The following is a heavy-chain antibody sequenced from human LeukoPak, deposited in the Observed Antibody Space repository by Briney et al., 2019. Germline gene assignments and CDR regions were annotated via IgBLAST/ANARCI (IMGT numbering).Heavy chain of an antibody. V-gene: IGHV3-15*01. CDR1: GFSFSNAW. D-gene: IGHD3-10*01. J-gene: IGHJ4*02. CDR2: IKSKTDGGTT. Sequence: GGSLRLSCAASGFSFSNAWMSWVRQAPGKGLEWVGRIKSKTDGGTTDYAAPVKGRFTISRDDSKNTLYLQMNSLKTEDTAVYYCTTDYHVTYYYGSGSYNWGQGTLVTVSS. CDR3: TTDYHVTYYYGSGSYN.